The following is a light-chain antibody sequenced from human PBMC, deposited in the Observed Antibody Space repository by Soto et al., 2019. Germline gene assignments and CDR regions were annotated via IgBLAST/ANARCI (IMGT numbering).Light chain of an antibody. J-gene: IGLJ2*01. CDR3: SSFAGGKDLV. V-gene: IGLV2-8*01. Sequence: QSALTQPPSASGSPGQSVTISCSGTNSDVGAYNYVSWYQQYAGRAPKLIIYEVTKRPSGVPDRFSGSKSGNTASLTVSGLQAEDEADYYCSSFAGGKDLVFGGGTQLTVL. CDR2: EVT. CDR1: NSDVGAYNY.